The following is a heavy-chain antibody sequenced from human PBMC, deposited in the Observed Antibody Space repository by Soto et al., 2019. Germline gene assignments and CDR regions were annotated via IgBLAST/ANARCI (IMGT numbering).Heavy chain of an antibody. CDR1: GYIFVNYG. CDR3: AMVDNYVTPPPPEV. Sequence: QVQLVQSGDEVKKPGASVKVSCKASGYIFVNYGIAWVRQAPGQGLEWMGWISPYSGNTHYAGRVQGRTTMTTETSTSTGYMDLGSLTSDDTAVYYCAMVDNYVTPPPPEVWGQGTTVTVSS. CDR2: ISPYSGNT. V-gene: IGHV1-18*01. D-gene: IGHD3-16*01. J-gene: IGHJ6*02.